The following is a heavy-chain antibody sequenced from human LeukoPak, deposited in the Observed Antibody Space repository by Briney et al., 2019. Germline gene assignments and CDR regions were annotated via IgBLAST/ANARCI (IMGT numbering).Heavy chain of an antibody. J-gene: IGHJ4*02. CDR2: IRGRGGST. CDR3: AKRALTWIQLIDY. Sequence: GGSLRLSCAASGFTFSSYARSWVRQAPGKGVEGVSAIRGRGGSTYYADSVKGRFTISRDNSKNTLYLQMNSLRAEDTSVYYCAKRALTWIQLIDYWGQGTLVTVSS. V-gene: IGHV3-23*01. CDR1: GFTFSSYA. D-gene: IGHD5-18*01.